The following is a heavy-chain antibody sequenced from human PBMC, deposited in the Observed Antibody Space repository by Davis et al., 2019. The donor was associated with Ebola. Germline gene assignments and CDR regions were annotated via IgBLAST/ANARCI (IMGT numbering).Heavy chain of an antibody. Sequence: SETLSLTCVVYGGSFSGYYWNWIRQPPGKGLEWIGEINHSGSTNYNPSLKSRVTISVDTSKSQFSLKLSSVSAADTAVYYCARRRLSFEAIDYWGQGTLVTVSS. CDR1: GGSFSGYY. CDR3: ARRRLSFEAIDY. V-gene: IGHV4-34*01. D-gene: IGHD1-26*01. J-gene: IGHJ4*02. CDR2: INHSGST.